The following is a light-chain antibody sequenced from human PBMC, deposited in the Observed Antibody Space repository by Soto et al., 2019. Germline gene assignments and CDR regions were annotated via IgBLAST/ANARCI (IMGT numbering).Light chain of an antibody. Sequence: EIVFTQSPATLSLSPGERATLSCRASQSVSSYLAWYQQKPGQAPRLLIYDASNRATGIPARFSGSGSGTDFTLTISSLEPEDFAVYYCQQRSNWPGFTVGPGTKVDIK. CDR2: DAS. CDR1: QSVSSY. V-gene: IGKV3-11*01. CDR3: QQRSNWPGFT. J-gene: IGKJ3*01.